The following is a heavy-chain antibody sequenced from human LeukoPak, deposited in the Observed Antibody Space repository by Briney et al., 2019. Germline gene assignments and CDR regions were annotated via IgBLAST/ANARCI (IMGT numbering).Heavy chain of an antibody. Sequence: SETLSLTCTVSGGSISSGSYYWSWIRQPAGKGLEWIGRIYTSGSTNYNPSLKSRVTISVDTSKNQFSLKLSSVTAADTAVYYCARETSSSLLGYWGQGTLVTVSS. J-gene: IGHJ4*02. D-gene: IGHD6-6*01. CDR1: GGSISSGSYY. V-gene: IGHV4-61*02. CDR3: ARETSSSLLGY. CDR2: IYTSGST.